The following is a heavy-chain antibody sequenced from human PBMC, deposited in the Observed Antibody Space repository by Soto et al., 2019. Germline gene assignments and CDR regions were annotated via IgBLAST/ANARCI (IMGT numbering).Heavy chain of an antibody. V-gene: IGHV4-4*02. CDR3: ARDIILTTTPSFDC. J-gene: IGHJ4*02. Sequence: SETLSLTCAVSGGSISNNNWWSWVRQPPGKGLEWIGEIYHSGSTNYNPSLKSRVTISVDKSKNQFSLNLSSVTAADTAVYYCARDIILTTTPSFDCWGQGTLVT. D-gene: IGHD3-3*01. CDR2: IYHSGST. CDR1: GGSISNNNW.